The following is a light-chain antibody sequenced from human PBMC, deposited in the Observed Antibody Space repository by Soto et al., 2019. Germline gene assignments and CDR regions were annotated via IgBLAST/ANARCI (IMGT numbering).Light chain of an antibody. CDR3: SSYTRSSISV. J-gene: IGLJ1*01. Sequence: QSVLTQPASVSGSPGQSITISCTGTSSDVGGYDYVSWYQQHPGKAPTLLIYDVINRPSGVSFRFSGSKSGNTASLTISGLQAEDEAPYYCSSYTRSSISVFGTGTKVTVL. V-gene: IGLV2-14*01. CDR2: DVI. CDR1: SSDVGGYDY.